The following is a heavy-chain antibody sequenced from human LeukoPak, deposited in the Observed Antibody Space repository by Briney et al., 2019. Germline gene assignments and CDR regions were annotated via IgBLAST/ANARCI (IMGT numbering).Heavy chain of an antibody. Sequence: GGSLRLSCAASGFTFSSYIMNWVRQAPGEGLDWVSYINDGSSSIFYADSVKGRFTISRDNAKNSLYLQMNSLRAEDTTVYYCARRGDYFDYWGQGTLVTVSS. CDR1: GFTFSSYI. CDR2: INDGSSSI. J-gene: IGHJ4*02. V-gene: IGHV3-48*04. CDR3: ARRGDYFDY. D-gene: IGHD1-26*01.